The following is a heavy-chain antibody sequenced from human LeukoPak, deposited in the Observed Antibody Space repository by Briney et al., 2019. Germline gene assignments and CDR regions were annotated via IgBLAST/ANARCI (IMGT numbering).Heavy chain of an antibody. CDR3: ARYNSGWNDY. V-gene: IGHV3-21*01. CDR1: GFTFSSFN. J-gene: IGHJ4*02. D-gene: IGHD6-19*01. Sequence: GGSLRLSCAASGFTFSSFNMNWVRRAPGKGLEWVSSISSTSSLIWYADSLKGRFTISRDNAKNSLYLQMDSLRAEDTAVYYCARYNSGWNDYWGQGTLVTVSS. CDR2: ISSTSSLI.